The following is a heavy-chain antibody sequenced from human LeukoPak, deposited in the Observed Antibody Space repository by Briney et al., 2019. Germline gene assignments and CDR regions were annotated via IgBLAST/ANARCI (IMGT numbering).Heavy chain of an antibody. CDR3: ARSLGYSSGG. CDR2: ISTDGTTT. CDR1: GFTFRSHW. Sequence: GGSLRLSCAASGFTFRSHWMHWVRQVTGKGLVWVSHISTDGTTTNYADSVKGRYTISRDNAKDTLYLQIHSLRRDDTAVYYCARSLGYSSGGWGQGTLVTVSS. J-gene: IGHJ4*02. D-gene: IGHD2-15*01. V-gene: IGHV3-74*01.